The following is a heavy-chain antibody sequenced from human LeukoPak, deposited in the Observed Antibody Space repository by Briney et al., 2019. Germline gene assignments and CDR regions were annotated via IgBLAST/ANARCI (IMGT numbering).Heavy chain of an antibody. Sequence: SETLSLTCTVSGGSISSGGYYWSWIRQPPGKGLEWIGYIYHSGSTYYNPSLKSRVTISVDRSKNQFSLKLSSVTAADTAVYYCARDRSGSPLDYWGQGTLVTVSS. V-gene: IGHV4-30-2*01. CDR1: GGSISSGGYY. CDR2: IYHSGST. CDR3: ARDRSGSPLDY. J-gene: IGHJ4*02. D-gene: IGHD3-3*01.